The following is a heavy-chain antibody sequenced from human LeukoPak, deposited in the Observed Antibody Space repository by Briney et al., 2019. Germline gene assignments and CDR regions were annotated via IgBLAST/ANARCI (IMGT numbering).Heavy chain of an antibody. J-gene: IGHJ3*02. Sequence: KPGGSLRLSCAASGFTFSDYYMSWIRQAPGKGLEWVSYISSSGSTIYYADSVKGRFTISRDNSKNTLYLQMNSLRAEDTAVYYCAKNQGSGWTNDAFDIWGQGTMVTVSS. CDR3: AKNQGSGWTNDAFDI. CDR1: GFTFSDYY. D-gene: IGHD3-22*01. V-gene: IGHV3-11*04. CDR2: ISSSGSTI.